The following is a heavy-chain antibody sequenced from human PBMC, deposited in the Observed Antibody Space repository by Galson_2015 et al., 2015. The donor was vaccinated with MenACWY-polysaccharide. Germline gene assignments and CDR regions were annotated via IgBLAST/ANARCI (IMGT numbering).Heavy chain of an antibody. Sequence: SLRLSCAGSRLTFSSYGMGWVRQAPGKGLEWVSGLSPTTGNTYYADSVRGRFTISRDNSKNTLYLQMDSLRAEDTALYYCAKGAAHYGSGNYYDYWGQEPRSPSPQ. CDR1: RLTFSSYG. CDR3: AKGAAHYGSGNYYDY. D-gene: IGHD3-10*01. J-gene: IGHJ4*01. CDR2: LSPTTGNT. V-gene: IGHV3-23*01.